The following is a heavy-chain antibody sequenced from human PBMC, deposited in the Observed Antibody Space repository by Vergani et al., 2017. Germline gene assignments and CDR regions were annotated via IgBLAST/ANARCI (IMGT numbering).Heavy chain of an antibody. CDR1: GYSISTNYY. D-gene: IGHD3-22*01. Sequence: QVQLQESGPGLVKPSETLSLTCAVSGYSISTNYYWGWSRQPPGKRLEWIGSIYYSENKFYNPSLESRVTLSIDTTKNQFSLKLKSVTAADTAVYYCARCFRDEGMIYGGTVENWFDPWGQGTLVTVSS. J-gene: IGHJ5*02. V-gene: IGHV4-38-2*01. CDR3: ARCFRDEGMIYGGTVENWFDP. CDR2: IYYSENK.